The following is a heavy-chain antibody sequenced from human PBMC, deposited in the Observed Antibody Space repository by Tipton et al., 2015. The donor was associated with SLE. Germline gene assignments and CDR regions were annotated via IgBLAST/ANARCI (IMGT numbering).Heavy chain of an antibody. V-gene: IGHV4-39*07. J-gene: IGHJ4*01. CDR3: ARETYDFVSAYYIDY. CDR2: LYYSGNT. Sequence: TLSLTCTVSGGSIRSSRHFWGWIRQPPGKGLEWIGVLYYSGNTYYNPSLKSRVTISVDNSKNQISLRLSSVTAADTAVYYCARETYDFVSAYYIDYWGHGILVTVSS. CDR1: GGSIRSSRHF. D-gene: IGHD3-3*01.